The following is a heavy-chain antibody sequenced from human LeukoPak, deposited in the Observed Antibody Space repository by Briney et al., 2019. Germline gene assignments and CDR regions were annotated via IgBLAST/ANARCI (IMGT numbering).Heavy chain of an antibody. J-gene: IGHJ6*02. D-gene: IGHD3-3*01. CDR1: GGSISSGSYY. Sequence: SETLSLTCTVSGGSISSGSYYWSWFRQPAGKGLEWIGRIYTSGSTNYNPSLKSRVTISVDMSKNQFSLKLSSVTAADTAVYYCARGYYDFWSGSALYYYGMDVWGQGTTVTVSS. CDR2: IYTSGST. CDR3: ARGYYDFWSGSALYYYGMDV. V-gene: IGHV4-61*02.